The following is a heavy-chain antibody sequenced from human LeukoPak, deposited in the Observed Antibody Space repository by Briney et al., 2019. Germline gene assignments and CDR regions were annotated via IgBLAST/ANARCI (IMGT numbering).Heavy chain of an antibody. CDR3: ARDGDTTSKVDY. V-gene: IGHV3-11*01. CDR1: GFTFSDYN. D-gene: IGHD5-18*01. Sequence: PGGSLRLSCAASGFTFSDYNMNWIRQAPGKGLEWISYIFSDNSATYYADSVKGRFTISRDNAKNSLYLQMNSLRVEDTAVYYCARDGDTTSKVDYWGQGTPVTVSS. J-gene: IGHJ4*02. CDR2: IFSDNSAT.